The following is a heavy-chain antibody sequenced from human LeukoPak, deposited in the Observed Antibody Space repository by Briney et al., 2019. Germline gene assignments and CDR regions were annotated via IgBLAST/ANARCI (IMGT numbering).Heavy chain of an antibody. J-gene: IGHJ6*04. CDR1: GFTFSSYA. CDR3: AKDSSLGSSWYRNYYGMDV. CDR2: ISGSGGST. D-gene: IGHD6-13*01. Sequence: RGSLRLSCAASGFTFSSYAMSWVRQAPGKGLEWVSAISGSGGSTYYADSVKGRFTISRDNSKNTLYLQMNSLRAEDTAVYYCAKDSSLGSSWYRNYYGMDVWGKGTTVTVSS. V-gene: IGHV3-23*01.